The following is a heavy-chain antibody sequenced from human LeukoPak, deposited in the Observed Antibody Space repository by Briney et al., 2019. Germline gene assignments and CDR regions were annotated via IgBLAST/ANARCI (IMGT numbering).Heavy chain of an antibody. V-gene: IGHV3-11*06. CDR1: GFTFSDYY. CDR2: ISSSSSYI. D-gene: IGHD3-16*01. J-gene: IGHJ3*02. Sequence: GGSLRLSCAASGFTFSDYYMSWIRQAPGKGLEWVSYISSSSSYIYYADSVKGRFTISRDNAKNSLYLQMNSLRAEDTAVYYCARESRVGGDAFDIWGQGTMVTVSS. CDR3: ARESRVGGDAFDI.